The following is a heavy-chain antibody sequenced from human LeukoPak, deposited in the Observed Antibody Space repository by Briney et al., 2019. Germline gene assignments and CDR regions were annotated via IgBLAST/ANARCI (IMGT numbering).Heavy chain of an antibody. CDR1: GDSVSSNSSA. Sequence: SQTLSLTCDISGDSVSSNSSALNWIRQAPSRGLEWLGRTYYRSKWYNDYAVSVKSRITINPDTSKKQFSLQLNSVTPEDTAVYYCARDAWGRRAFDIWGQGTMATVSS. J-gene: IGHJ3*02. CDR3: ARDAWGRRAFDI. V-gene: IGHV6-1*01. CDR2: TYYRSKWYN. D-gene: IGHD3-16*01.